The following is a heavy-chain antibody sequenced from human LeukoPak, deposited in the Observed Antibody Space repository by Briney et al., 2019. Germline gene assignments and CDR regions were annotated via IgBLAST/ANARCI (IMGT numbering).Heavy chain of an antibody. Sequence: SETLSLTCTVSGDSISSYYWSWIRQPAGKGLEWIGRIYASGSTNYNPSHKSRVTMSLDTSKNQFSLNLSSVTAADTAVYYCARKALPGNWFDPWGQGTLVTVSS. CDR3: ARKALPGNWFDP. CDR2: IYASGST. J-gene: IGHJ5*02. CDR1: GDSISSYY. V-gene: IGHV4-4*07.